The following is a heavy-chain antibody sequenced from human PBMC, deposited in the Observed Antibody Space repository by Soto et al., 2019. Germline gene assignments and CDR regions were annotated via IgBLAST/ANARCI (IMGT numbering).Heavy chain of an antibody. Sequence: SVKVSCKASGGTFSSYSISWVRQAPGQGLEWMGGIIPIFGTANYAQKFQGRVTITADESTSTAYMELSSLRSEDTAVYYCARDLEAGFFGYWGQGTLGTVSS. D-gene: IGHD3-3*01. CDR2: IIPIFGTA. CDR1: GGTFSSYS. CDR3: ARDLEAGFFGY. V-gene: IGHV1-69*13. J-gene: IGHJ4*02.